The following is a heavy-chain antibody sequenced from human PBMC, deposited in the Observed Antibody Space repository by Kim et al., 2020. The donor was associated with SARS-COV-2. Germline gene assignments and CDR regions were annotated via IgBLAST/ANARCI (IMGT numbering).Heavy chain of an antibody. CDR3: ARVPRDTAMMGVHYFDY. CDR2: ISSSSSSI. D-gene: IGHD5-18*01. Sequence: GGSLRLSCAASGFTFSSYSMNWVRQAPGKGLEWVSSISSSSSSIYYADSVKGRFTISRDNAKNSLYLQMNSQRAEDTAVYYCARVPRDTAMMGVHYFDYWGQGTLVTVSS. J-gene: IGHJ4*01. V-gene: IGHV3-21*01. CDR1: GFTFSSYS.